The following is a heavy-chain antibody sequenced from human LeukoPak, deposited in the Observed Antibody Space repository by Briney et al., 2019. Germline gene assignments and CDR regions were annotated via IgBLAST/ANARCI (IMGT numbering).Heavy chain of an antibody. V-gene: IGHV3-64*01. CDR2: ISSNGGST. CDR1: GFTFSSYA. CDR3: ARDRFSAVAGTPVY. J-gene: IGHJ4*02. D-gene: IGHD6-19*01. Sequence: GGSLRLSCAASGFTFSSYAMHWVRQAPPKGLEYVSAISSNGGSTYYANSVKGRFTISRDNSKNTLYLQMGSLRAEDMAVYYCARDRFSAVAGTPVYWGQGTLVTVSS.